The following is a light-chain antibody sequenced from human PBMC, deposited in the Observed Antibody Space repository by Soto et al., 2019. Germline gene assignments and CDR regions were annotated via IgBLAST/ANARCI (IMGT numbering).Light chain of an antibody. CDR1: QGISNY. J-gene: IGKJ4*01. CDR3: QKYNSAPHT. CDR2: AAS. Sequence: DIQMTQSPSSLSASVGDRVTITCRASQGISNYLSWYQQKPGKVPKLLLYAASTLQSGVPSRFSGSGSGTYFTLTSSSLQPEDVATYYWQKYNSAPHTFGGGTKVEIK. V-gene: IGKV1-27*01.